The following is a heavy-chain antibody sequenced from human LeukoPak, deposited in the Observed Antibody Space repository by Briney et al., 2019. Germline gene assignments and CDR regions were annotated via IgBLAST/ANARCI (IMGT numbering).Heavy chain of an antibody. CDR3: ARCYSSGWPYYYYYMDV. Sequence: PGGSLRLSCAASGFTFSSYEMNWVRQAPGKGLEWVSYISSSGSTIYYADSVKGRFTISRDNAKNSLYLQMNSLRAEDTAVYYCARCYSSGWPYYYYYMDVWGKGTTVTISS. J-gene: IGHJ6*03. V-gene: IGHV3-48*03. CDR1: GFTFSSYE. D-gene: IGHD6-19*01. CDR2: ISSSGSTI.